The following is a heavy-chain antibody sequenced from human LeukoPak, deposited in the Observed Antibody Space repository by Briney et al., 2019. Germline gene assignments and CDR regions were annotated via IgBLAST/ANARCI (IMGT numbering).Heavy chain of an antibody. CDR2: VWYDESNK. D-gene: IGHD6-13*01. V-gene: IGHV3-33*01. J-gene: IGHJ4*02. CDR1: GFTFRSYD. CDR3: ARVASSGGIFDY. Sequence: PGRSLRLSCAASGFTFRSYDMHWVRQAPGKGLEWVAVVWYDESNKYYVDSVKGRFTISRDNSKNTLYLQMNSLRAEDTAVYYCARVASSGGIFDYWGQGTLVTVSS.